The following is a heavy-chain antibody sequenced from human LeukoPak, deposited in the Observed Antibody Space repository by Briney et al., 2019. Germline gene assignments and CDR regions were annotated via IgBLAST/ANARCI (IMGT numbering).Heavy chain of an antibody. Sequence: GIIPIFGTANYPQKFQGRVTITSDESTSTAYMELSSLRSEDTAVYYCARSKGYSGYDSDDYWGQGTLVTVSS. V-gene: IGHV1-69*01. D-gene: IGHD5-12*01. J-gene: IGHJ4*02. CDR2: IIPIFGTA. CDR3: ARSKGYSGYDSDDY.